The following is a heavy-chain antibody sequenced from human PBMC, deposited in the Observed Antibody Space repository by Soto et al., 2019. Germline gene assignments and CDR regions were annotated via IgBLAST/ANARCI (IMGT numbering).Heavy chain of an antibody. Sequence: EVQLLESGGGLVQPGGSLRLSCAASGFTFNNYAMTWVRQAPGKGLEWVSAISGGGDTTSYADSVKGRFTVSRDGSKNTLYLQMSSLRAEDTALYYCEKGRGGSGSLTPRVDFWCQGTLVTVSS. J-gene: IGHJ4*02. CDR1: GFTFNNYA. CDR2: ISGGGDTT. CDR3: EKGRGGSGSLTPRVDF. D-gene: IGHD3-10*01. V-gene: IGHV3-23*01.